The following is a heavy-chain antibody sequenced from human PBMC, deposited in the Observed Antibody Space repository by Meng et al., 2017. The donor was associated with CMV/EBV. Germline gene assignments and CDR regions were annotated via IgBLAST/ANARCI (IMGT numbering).Heavy chain of an antibody. CDR2: ISGSGGST. D-gene: IGHD1-1*01. CDR3: AKGPTGTADY. J-gene: IGHJ4*02. Sequence: VVQVEWGGGWVEPGGALGLSCAASGFTFSSFARSWVRQAPGKGLEWVSAISGSGGSTYYADSVKGRFTISRDNSKNTLYLQMNSLRAEDTAVYYCAKGPTGTADYWGQGTLVTVSS. CDR1: GFTFSSFA. V-gene: IGHV3-23*04.